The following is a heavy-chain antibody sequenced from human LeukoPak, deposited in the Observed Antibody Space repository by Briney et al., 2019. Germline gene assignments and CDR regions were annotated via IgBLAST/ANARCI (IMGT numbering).Heavy chain of an antibody. D-gene: IGHD3-3*01. Sequence: NSSETLSLTCTVSGGSISSSNYYWGWIRQPPGKGLEWIGSIYYSGSTYYNPSLKSRVTISVDTSKNQFSLKLSSVTAADTAVYYCARVPYDFWSGYPDAHFDYWGQGTLITVSS. CDR2: IYYSGST. CDR1: GGSISSSNYY. V-gene: IGHV4-39*07. J-gene: IGHJ4*02. CDR3: ARVPYDFWSGYPDAHFDY.